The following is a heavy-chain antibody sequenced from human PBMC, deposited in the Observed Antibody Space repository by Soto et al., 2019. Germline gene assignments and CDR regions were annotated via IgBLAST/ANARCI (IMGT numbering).Heavy chain of an antibody. Sequence: EVQLLESGGGLVQPGGSLRLSCAASGFTFSSYAMSWVRQAPGKGLEWVSAISGSGGSTYYADSVKGRFTISRANSKNTLYLQMNSVRAEDKAVYYCAKAGRYYDVWSGYSVSGDYWGQGTLVTVSS. D-gene: IGHD3-3*01. CDR1: GFTFSSYA. J-gene: IGHJ4*02. V-gene: IGHV3-23*01. CDR2: ISGSGGST. CDR3: AKAGRYYDVWSGYSVSGDY.